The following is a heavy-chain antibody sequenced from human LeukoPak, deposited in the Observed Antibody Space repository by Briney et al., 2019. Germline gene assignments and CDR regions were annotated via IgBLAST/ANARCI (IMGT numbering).Heavy chain of an antibody. CDR3: ARTVGRTASLSY. CDR2: INHRGVT. D-gene: IGHD4-11*01. Sequence: SETLSLTCAVYGGSFSGHYWSWIRQPPGKGLEWIGEINHRGVTTYYPSLKSRVTISIDTYRNQFSLTMHSLTAADTAVYYCARTVGRTASLSYWGQGTLVTVSS. V-gene: IGHV4-34*01. J-gene: IGHJ4*02. CDR1: GGSFSGHY.